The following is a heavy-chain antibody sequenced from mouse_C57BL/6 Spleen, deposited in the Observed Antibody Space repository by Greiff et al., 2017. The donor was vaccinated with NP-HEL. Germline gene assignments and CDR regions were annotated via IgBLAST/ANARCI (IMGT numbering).Heavy chain of an antibody. V-gene: IGHV1-55*01. J-gene: IGHJ4*01. Sequence: VQLQQSGAELVKPGASVKMSCKASGYTFTSYWITWVKQRPGQGLEWIGDIYPGSGSTNYNEKFKSKATLTVDTSSSTAYMQLSSLTSEDSAVYYWARRYYGSSYDYAMDYWGQGTSVTVSS. D-gene: IGHD1-1*01. CDR3: ARRYYGSSYDYAMDY. CDR2: IYPGSGST. CDR1: GYTFTSYW.